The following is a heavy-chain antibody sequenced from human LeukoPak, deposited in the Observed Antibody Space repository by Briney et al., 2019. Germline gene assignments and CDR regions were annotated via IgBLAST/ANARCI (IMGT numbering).Heavy chain of an antibody. Sequence: GGSLRLSCTAPGFTFSSYAIHWIRQAPGKGLEWVALVWHGGSNRYYSEAVKGRFTISRDNSKNTVYLQINSLRAEDTAVYYCARELFGSGSYPDYWGQGTRVTVSS. CDR2: VWHGGSNR. CDR1: GFTFSSYA. J-gene: IGHJ4*02. V-gene: IGHV3-33*01. CDR3: ARELFGSGSYPDY. D-gene: IGHD3-10*01.